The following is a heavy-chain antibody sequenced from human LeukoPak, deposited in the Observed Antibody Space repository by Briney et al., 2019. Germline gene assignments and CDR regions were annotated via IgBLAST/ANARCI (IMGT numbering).Heavy chain of an antibody. CDR1: GGTFSSYT. Sequence: SVKVSCKASGGTFSSYTISWVRQAPGQGLEWMGRIIPILGIANYAQKFQGRVTITADKSTSTAYMELSSLRSEDTAVYYCARDLTSTPNWEFDYWGQGTLVTVSS. CDR3: ARDLTSTPNWEFDY. V-gene: IGHV1-69*04. J-gene: IGHJ4*02. CDR2: IIPILGIA. D-gene: IGHD1-26*01.